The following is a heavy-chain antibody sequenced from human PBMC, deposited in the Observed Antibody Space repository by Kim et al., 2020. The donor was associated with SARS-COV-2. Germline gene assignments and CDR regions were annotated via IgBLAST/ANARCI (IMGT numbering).Heavy chain of an antibody. D-gene: IGHD6-19*01. Sequence: GGSLRLSCAASGFTVSSNYMSWVRQAPGKGLEWVSVIYSGGSTYYADSVKGRFTISRDNAKNTLYLQMNSLRAEDTAVYYCARDPTGEDSSGWYSWGAFDIWGQGTLVTVSS. V-gene: IGHV3-53*01. J-gene: IGHJ3*02. CDR2: IYSGGST. CDR3: ARDPTGEDSSGWYSWGAFDI. CDR1: GFTVSSNY.